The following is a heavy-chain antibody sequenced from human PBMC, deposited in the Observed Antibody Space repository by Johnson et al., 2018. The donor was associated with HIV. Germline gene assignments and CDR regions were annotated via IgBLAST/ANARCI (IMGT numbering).Heavy chain of an antibody. CDR2: IKGKSEGGTI. CDR1: GFTFSNAW. V-gene: IGHV3-15*01. J-gene: IGHJ3*02. D-gene: IGHD6-13*01. Sequence: EVQLVESGGGLVKPGGSLRLSCAASGFTFSNAWMTWVRQAPGKGLEWIGRIKGKSEGGTIDYDAPVKGRFTISRDLSKNTLFLQMNSLRADDTAVYYCAKVAVATAAGGVGLNIWGPGTMVTVSS. CDR3: AKVAVATAAGGVGLNI.